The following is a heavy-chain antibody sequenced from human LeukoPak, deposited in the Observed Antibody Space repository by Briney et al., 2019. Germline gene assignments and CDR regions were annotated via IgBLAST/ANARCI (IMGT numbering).Heavy chain of an antibody. Sequence: ASVKVSCKASGYTFTSYYMHWVRQAPGQGLEWMGIINPSGGSTSYAQKFQGRVTMTRDTSTSTVYMELSSLRSEDTAVYYCARDYLAYCGGDCYSVGYWGQGTLVTVSS. CDR1: GYTFTSYY. V-gene: IGHV1-46*01. CDR2: INPSGGST. D-gene: IGHD2-21*02. J-gene: IGHJ4*02. CDR3: ARDYLAYCGGDCYSVGY.